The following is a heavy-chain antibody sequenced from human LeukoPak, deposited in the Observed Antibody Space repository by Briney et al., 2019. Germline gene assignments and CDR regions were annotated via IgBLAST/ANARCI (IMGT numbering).Heavy chain of an antibody. V-gene: IGHV3-7*01. D-gene: IGHD6-19*01. CDR1: GFTFSTYG. CDR2: IKQDGSEK. Sequence: GGSLRLSCAASGFTFSTYGMHWVRQAPGKGLEWVANIKQDGSEKYYVDSVKGRFTISRDNAKNSLYLQMNSLRAEDTAVYYCAREYSSGWYWGQGTLVTVSS. CDR3: AREYSSGWY. J-gene: IGHJ4*02.